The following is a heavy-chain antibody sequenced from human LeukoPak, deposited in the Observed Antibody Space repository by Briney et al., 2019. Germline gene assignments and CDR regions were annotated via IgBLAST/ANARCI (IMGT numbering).Heavy chain of an antibody. Sequence: GGSLRLSCAASGFTFNNYAMNWVRQAPGKGLEWVSSISGVGETIYYADSAKGRFTISRDNSQNTLYLQMNSLRAEDTAVYYCARDFADYVRYFFFDSRGEGALVTDSP. V-gene: IGHV3-23*01. CDR1: GFTFNNYA. J-gene: IGHJ5*01. CDR2: ISGVGETI. D-gene: IGHD3-9*01. CDR3: ARDFADYVRYFFFDS.